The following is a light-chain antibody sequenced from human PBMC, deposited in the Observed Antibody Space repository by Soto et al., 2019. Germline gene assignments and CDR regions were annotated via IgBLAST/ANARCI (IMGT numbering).Light chain of an antibody. V-gene: IGKV3-11*01. Sequence: EIVLTQSPATLSLSPGERATLSCRASQSVSSYLAWYQQKPGQAPRLLIYDASNRATGIPARFSSSGSGTDFTLTISSLEPEDFAVYYCQQRSNWLFGGGTKVDIK. CDR1: QSVSSY. J-gene: IGKJ4*01. CDR3: QQRSNWL. CDR2: DAS.